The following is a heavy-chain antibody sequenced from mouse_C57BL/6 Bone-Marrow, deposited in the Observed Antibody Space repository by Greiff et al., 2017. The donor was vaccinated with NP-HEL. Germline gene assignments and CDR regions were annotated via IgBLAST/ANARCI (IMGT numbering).Heavy chain of an antibody. Sequence: VQLQQPGAELVKPGASVKVSCKASGYTFTSYWMHWVKQRPGQGLEWIGRIHPSASDTNYNQKFKGKATLTVDKSSSTAYMHSSSLTSEDAAVYYCARLTPWFAYWGQGTLVTVSA. CDR1: GYTFTSYW. CDR3: ARLTPWFAY. V-gene: IGHV1-74*01. J-gene: IGHJ3*01. D-gene: IGHD4-1*01. CDR2: IHPSASDT.